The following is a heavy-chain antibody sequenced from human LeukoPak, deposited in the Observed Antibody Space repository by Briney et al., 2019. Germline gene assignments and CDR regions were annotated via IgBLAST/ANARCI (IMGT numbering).Heavy chain of an antibody. D-gene: IGHD6-19*01. J-gene: IGHJ3*02. CDR3: ASGDSSGTGDAFDI. Sequence: GASVKVSCKASGGTFSSYAISWVRQAPGQGLEWMGGIIPIFGTANYAQKFQGRVTITTDESTSTAYMELSSLRSEDTAVYYCASGDSSGTGDAFDIWGQGTMVTVSS. V-gene: IGHV1-69*05. CDR2: IIPIFGTA. CDR1: GGTFSSYA.